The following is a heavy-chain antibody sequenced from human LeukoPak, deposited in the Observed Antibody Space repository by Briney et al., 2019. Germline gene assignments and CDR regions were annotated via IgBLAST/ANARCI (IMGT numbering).Heavy chain of an antibody. CDR1: GFTFWTYG. Sequence: GRSLRLSCAASGFTFWTYGMHWVRQAPGKGLEWVALILADGSNVYYVDSVKGRFTISRDNSKNTLYLRMDSLRAEDTAVYYCARDLKKGTYFDYWGQGTLVTVSS. D-gene: IGHD1/OR15-1a*01. CDR2: ILADGSNV. V-gene: IGHV3-33*01. J-gene: IGHJ4*02. CDR3: ARDLKKGTYFDY.